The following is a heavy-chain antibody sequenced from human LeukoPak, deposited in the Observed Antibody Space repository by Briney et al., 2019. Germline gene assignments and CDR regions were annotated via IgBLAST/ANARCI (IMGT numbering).Heavy chain of an antibody. CDR1: GGTFSTYA. J-gene: IGHJ6*03. CDR2: ISHIFGSA. CDR3: ARWGWVGYYYYMDV. Sequence: ASVKVSCEASGGTFSTYAISWVRQAPGQGLEWMGGISHIFGSANYAQKFQGRVTITADESTTTAYMELSSLRSEDTAMYYCARWGWVGYYYYMDVWGKGTTVTISS. V-gene: IGHV1-69*13. D-gene: IGHD6-19*01.